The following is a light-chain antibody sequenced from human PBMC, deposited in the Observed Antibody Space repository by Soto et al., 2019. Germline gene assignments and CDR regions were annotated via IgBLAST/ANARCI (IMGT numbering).Light chain of an antibody. CDR3: HQYSNWPPWT. V-gene: IGKV3-15*01. CDR1: QSVSDN. CDR2: CAS. Sequence: EIVMTQSPASLSVSPGERATLSCRASQSVSDNLAWYQQKPGQAPRLLIYCASTRATGVPARFSGSGSGTEFTLTISSLQPEDSAVYYCHQYSNWPPWTFGPGTKVEIK. J-gene: IGKJ1*01.